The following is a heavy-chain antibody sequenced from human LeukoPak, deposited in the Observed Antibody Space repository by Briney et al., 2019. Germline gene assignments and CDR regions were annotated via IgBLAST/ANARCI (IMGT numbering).Heavy chain of an antibody. CDR1: GFTFSSSA. D-gene: IGHD5-24*01. CDR2: ISGSGSGGST. V-gene: IGHV3-23*01. Sequence: GGSLRLSCAASGFTFSSSAMSWVRQAPGKGLEWVSSISGSGSGGSTYYAGSVKGRFTISRDNSKNTLYLQMNSLRAEDTAVYYCAKHRPGERWLQLRVRGPVDYWGQGTLVTVSS. CDR3: AKHRPGERWLQLRVRGPVDY. J-gene: IGHJ4*02.